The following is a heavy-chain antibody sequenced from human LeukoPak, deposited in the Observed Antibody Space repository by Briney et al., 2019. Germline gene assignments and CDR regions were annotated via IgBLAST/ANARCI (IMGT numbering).Heavy chain of an antibody. V-gene: IGHV3-23*01. D-gene: IGHD3-16*02. J-gene: IGHJ4*02. CDR1: GFTFSSYA. Sequence: GGSLRLSCAASGFTFSSYAMSWVRQAPGKGLEWVSGISGSGGSTYYADSVKGRFTISRDNSKNTLYLQMNSLRAEDTAVYYCARMDYDYVWGTYRVWGQGTLVTVSS. CDR2: ISGSGGST. CDR3: ARMDYDYVWGTYRV.